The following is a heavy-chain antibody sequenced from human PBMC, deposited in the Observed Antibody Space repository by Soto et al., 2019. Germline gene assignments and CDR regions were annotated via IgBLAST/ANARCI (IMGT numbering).Heavy chain of an antibody. D-gene: IGHD3-16*02. CDR2: ISDSGDRT. CDR3: AKDRGIIVKAGDAFDV. V-gene: IGHV3-23*01. J-gene: IGHJ3*01. CDR1: GFTLSMSA. Sequence: EVQLLESGGGLVQPGGSLSLSCASSGFTLSMSAVNWVRQAPGKGLEWVSYISDSGDRTYYADSVTGRFTISRDRSKNTVSLHMDSLRAEDTAVYYCAKDRGIIVKAGDAFDVWGQGTKVTVSS.